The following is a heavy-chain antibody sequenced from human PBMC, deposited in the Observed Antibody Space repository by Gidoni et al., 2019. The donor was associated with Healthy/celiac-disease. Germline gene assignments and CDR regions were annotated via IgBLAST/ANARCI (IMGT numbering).Heavy chain of an antibody. V-gene: IGHV1-69*06. CDR3: AREGYCSSTSCYPNAIDY. CDR2: IIPIFGTA. Sequence: QVQLVQSGAEVKKPGSSVKVSCKASGGTFSSYAISWVRQAPGQGLEWMGGIIPIFGTANYAQKVQGRVTITADKATSTAYMELSSLRSEDTAVYYCAREGYCSSTSCYPNAIDYWGQGTLVTVSS. D-gene: IGHD2-2*01. CDR1: GGTFSSYA. J-gene: IGHJ4*02.